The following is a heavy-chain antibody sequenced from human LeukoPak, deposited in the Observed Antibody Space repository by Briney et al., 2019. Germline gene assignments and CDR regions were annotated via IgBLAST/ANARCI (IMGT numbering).Heavy chain of an antibody. V-gene: IGHV3-48*01. J-gene: IGHJ4*02. D-gene: IGHD2-15*01. CDR2: IGTTSGAI. CDR1: GFTFNAFG. Sequence: GGSLRLSCAASGFTFNAFGMNWVRQAPGKGLEWVSYIGTTSGAIYYADSVKGRFTISRDSAKNSLYLQMNSLRAEDTAVYYCARDPASGGFDSWGQGILVTVSS. CDR3: ARDPASGGFDS.